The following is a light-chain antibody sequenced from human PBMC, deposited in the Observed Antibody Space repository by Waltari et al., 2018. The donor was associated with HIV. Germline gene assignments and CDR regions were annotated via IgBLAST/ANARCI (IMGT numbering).Light chain of an antibody. CDR1: QSLSSSN. CDR2: GAS. CDR3: QQYCGSPPGVT. V-gene: IGKV3-20*01. J-gene: IGKJ5*01. Sequence: EIVLTPSPGTLSLSPGERAPLPCRARQSLSSSNLTGYQQKPGQAPRRLIYGASSRATGIPDRFSGSGSGTDFTLTISRLEPEDVAVYYCQQYCGSPPGVTFGQGTRLEIK.